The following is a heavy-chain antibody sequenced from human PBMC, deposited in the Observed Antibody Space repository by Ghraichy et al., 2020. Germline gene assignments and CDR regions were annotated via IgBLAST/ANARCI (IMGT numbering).Heavy chain of an antibody. CDR1: GFSFSSYG. J-gene: IGHJ2*01. Sequence: GGSLRLSCAASGFSFSSYGMHWVRQAPGKGLEWMTVISYDGSNKYYGDFVKGRFTISRDNSKNTLYLQMKSLRAEDTAVYYCAKDSEAHCVAGCYSYVDLWGRGTLVTVSS. D-gene: IGHD2-21*02. CDR3: AKDSEAHCVAGCYSYVDL. V-gene: IGHV3-30*18. CDR2: ISYDGSNK.